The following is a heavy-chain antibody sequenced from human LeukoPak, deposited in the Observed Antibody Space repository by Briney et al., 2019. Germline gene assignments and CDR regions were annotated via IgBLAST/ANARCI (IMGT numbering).Heavy chain of an antibody. V-gene: IGHV1-2*02. CDR1: RYTFTDYF. Sequence: ASVKVSCKASRYTFTDYFMHWVRQAPGQGLEWMGWINPNSGGTNYAQKFQGRVTMTRDTSISTAYMELSSLRSDDTAVYYCARVEGYCSSTSCRKYFDYWGQGTLVTVSS. CDR2: INPNSGGT. J-gene: IGHJ4*02. CDR3: ARVEGYCSSTSCRKYFDY. D-gene: IGHD2-2*01.